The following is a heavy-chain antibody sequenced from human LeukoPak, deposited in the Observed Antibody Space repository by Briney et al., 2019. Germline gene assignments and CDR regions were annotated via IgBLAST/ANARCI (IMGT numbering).Heavy chain of an antibody. CDR2: INSDGSST. D-gene: IGHD3-22*01. V-gene: IGHV3-74*01. CDR3: ARDGSPPYYYDSWELDY. J-gene: IGHJ4*02. CDR1: GFTFSSYR. Sequence: GGSLRLSCAASGFTFSSYRMHWVRQAPGQGLVWVSRINSDGSSTSYADSVKGRFTISRDNAKNTLYLQMNSLRAEDTAVYYCARDGSPPYYYDSWELDYWGQGTLVTVSS.